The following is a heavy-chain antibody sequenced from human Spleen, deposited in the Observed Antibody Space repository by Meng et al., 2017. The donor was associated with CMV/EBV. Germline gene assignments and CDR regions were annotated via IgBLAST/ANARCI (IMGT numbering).Heavy chain of an antibody. CDR2: MYYSGTT. CDR3: ARAAGPTMVRGITASNWFDP. D-gene: IGHD3-10*01. V-gene: IGHV4-30-4*01. J-gene: IGHJ5*02. Sequence: GGSYWTWIRQPPGKGLEWIAYMYYSGTTYYNPSLKSRLTISVDTSKNQFSLRLSSVIAADTAVYYCARAAGPTMVRGITASNWFDPWGQGTLVTVSS. CDR1: GGSY.